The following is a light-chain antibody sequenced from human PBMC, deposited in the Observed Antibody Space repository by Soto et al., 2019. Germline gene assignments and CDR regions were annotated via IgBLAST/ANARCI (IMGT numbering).Light chain of an antibody. V-gene: IGKV3-15*01. Sequence: ELVLTQSPATLSLSPGERATLSCRASQSVSSNLAWYQQKPGQAPRLLIYAASTRATGIPARFSGSGSGTEFTLTISSLQSEDFAVYYCQQYNNWPVFGQGTKVDIK. CDR2: AAS. CDR1: QSVSSN. J-gene: IGKJ1*01. CDR3: QQYNNWPV.